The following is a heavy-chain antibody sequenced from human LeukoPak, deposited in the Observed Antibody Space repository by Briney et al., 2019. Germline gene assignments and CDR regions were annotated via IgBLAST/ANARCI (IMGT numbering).Heavy chain of an antibody. J-gene: IGHJ4*02. CDR3: TTGADYYDSSGYYTYSLLAFDY. D-gene: IGHD3-22*01. CDR2: IKSKTDGGTT. V-gene: IGHV3-15*01. Sequence: GGSLRLSCAASGFTFSNAWMSWVRQAPGKGLXXXXXIKSKTDGGTTDYAAPVKGRFTISRDDSKNTLYLQMNSLKTEDTAVYYCTTGADYYDSSGYYTYSLLAFDYWGQGTLVTVSS. CDR1: GFTFSNAW.